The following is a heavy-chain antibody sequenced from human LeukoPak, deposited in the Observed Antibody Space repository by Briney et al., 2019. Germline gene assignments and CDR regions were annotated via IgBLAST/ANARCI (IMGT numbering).Heavy chain of an antibody. J-gene: IGHJ4*02. Sequence: GGSLRLSCAASGFTFSDSYMSWIRQAPGKGLEWVSYISSSSSYTNYADSVKGRFTISRDNAKNSLYLQMNSLRAEDTAVYYCARDRVYCSGGSCYSDYWGQGTLVTVSS. CDR1: GFTFSDSY. CDR2: ISSSSSYT. D-gene: IGHD2-15*01. CDR3: ARDRVYCSGGSCYSDY. V-gene: IGHV3-11*05.